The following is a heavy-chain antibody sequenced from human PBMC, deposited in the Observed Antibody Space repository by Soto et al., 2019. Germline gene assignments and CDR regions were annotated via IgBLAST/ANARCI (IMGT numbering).Heavy chain of an antibody. V-gene: IGHV3-23*01. D-gene: IGHD6-19*01. J-gene: IGHJ4*02. CDR2: ISGSGGST. Sequence: EVQLLESGGGLVQPGGSLRLSCAASGFTFSSYAMSWVRQAPGKGLEWVSVISGSGGSTYYADSVKGRFTISRDNSKNTRYLQMNSLRAEDTAVYYCAKVSSGWYSDFDYWGQGTLVTVSS. CDR1: GFTFSSYA. CDR3: AKVSSGWYSDFDY.